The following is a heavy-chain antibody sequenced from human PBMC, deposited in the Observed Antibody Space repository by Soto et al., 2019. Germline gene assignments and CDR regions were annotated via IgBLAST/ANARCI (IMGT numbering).Heavy chain of an antibody. CDR3: AKEMFPRTVLDSSSPWGDF. V-gene: IGHV3-30*18. J-gene: IGHJ4*02. CDR1: GFTFSEYG. Sequence: GGSLRLSCTASGFTFSEYGIHWVRQAPGKGLEWVAVISYGGSHRYYAGSVKGRFTISRDDSKNTVYLQMNSLKTDDTAVYYCAKEMFPRTVLDSSSPWGDFWGRGSLVTVSS. D-gene: IGHD2-15*01. CDR2: ISYGGSHR.